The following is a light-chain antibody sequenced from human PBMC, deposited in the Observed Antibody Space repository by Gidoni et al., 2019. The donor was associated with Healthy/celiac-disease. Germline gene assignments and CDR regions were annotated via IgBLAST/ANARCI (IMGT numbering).Light chain of an antibody. J-gene: IGKJ1*01. CDR3: QQYNNWWT. Sequence: EIVMTQSPASLSVSPGERATLSCSASQSVSSNLAWYQQKPGQAPRLLIYGASTRATATPARFSGSGSGTEFTLTISSLQSEDFAVYYCQQYNNWWTFGQXTKVEIK. CDR1: QSVSSN. V-gene: IGKV3-15*01. CDR2: GAS.